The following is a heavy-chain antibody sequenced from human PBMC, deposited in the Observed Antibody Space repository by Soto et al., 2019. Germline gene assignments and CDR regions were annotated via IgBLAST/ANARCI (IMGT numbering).Heavy chain of an antibody. J-gene: IGHJ4*02. CDR3: ARGWNRSNYASHNGY. D-gene: IGHD4-4*01. CDR2: MNPNSGNT. CDR1: GYTFTSYY. Sequence: GASVKVSCKASGYTFTSYYINWVRQATGQGLGWMGWMNPNSGNTGYAQKFQGRVTMTRNTSISTAYMELSSLGSEDTAVYYCARGWNRSNYASHNGYGGQGTLLTVYS. V-gene: IGHV1-8*01.